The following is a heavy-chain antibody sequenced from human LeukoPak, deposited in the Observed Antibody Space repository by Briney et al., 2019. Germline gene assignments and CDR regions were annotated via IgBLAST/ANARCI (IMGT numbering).Heavy chain of an antibody. CDR1: GGSISSSRYY. J-gene: IGHJ3*02. Sequence: SETLSLTCTVSGGSISSSRYYWGWIRQPPGKGLEWIVSIYYSVSTYYNPSLKSRGTICVDTSKNQFSLTVSSVTAADTAVYYCARHGGTTGIDAFDIWGQGTMVTVSS. CDR3: ARHGGTTGIDAFDI. D-gene: IGHD1-1*01. V-gene: IGHV4-39*01. CDR2: IYYSVST.